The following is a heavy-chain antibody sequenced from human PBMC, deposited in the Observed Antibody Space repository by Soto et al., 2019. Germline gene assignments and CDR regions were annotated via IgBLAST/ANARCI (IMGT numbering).Heavy chain of an antibody. V-gene: IGHV3-49*04. J-gene: IGHJ6*02. D-gene: IGHD6-19*01. CDR1: GFTFGDYA. Sequence: GGSLRLSCTASGFTFGDYAMSWVRQAPGKGLEWVGFIRSKAYGGTTEYAASVKGRFTISRDDSKSIAYLQMNSLKTEDTAVYYCTRDLSWLGIGYYYYGMDVWGQGTTVTVSS. CDR2: IRSKAYGGTT. CDR3: TRDLSWLGIGYYYYGMDV.